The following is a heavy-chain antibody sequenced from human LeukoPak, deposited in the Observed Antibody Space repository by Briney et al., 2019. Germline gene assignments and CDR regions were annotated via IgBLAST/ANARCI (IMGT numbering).Heavy chain of an antibody. J-gene: IGHJ4*02. CDR1: GGSISSSSYY. Sequence: SETLSLTCTVSGGSISSSSYYWGWIRQPPGKGLEWIGSIYYSGSTYYNPSLKSRVTISVDTSKNQFSLKLSSVTAADTAVYYCARECCPQVAGHVDFDYWGQGTLVTVSS. V-gene: IGHV4-39*02. D-gene: IGHD6-19*01. CDR2: IYYSGST. CDR3: ARECCPQVAGHVDFDY.